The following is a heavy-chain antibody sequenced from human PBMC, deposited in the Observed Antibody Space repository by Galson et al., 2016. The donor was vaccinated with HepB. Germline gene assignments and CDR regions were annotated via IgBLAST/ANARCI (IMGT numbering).Heavy chain of an antibody. CDR2: IYFRGTT. J-gene: IGHJ5*02. V-gene: IGHV4-59*01. CDR1: GGTISSYF. D-gene: IGHD3-10*01. CDR3: ARGGGITMVRGVMPGWFDP. Sequence: LSLTCTVSGGTISSYFWSWLRQPPGKGLEWIGYIYFRGTTNYNPSLRSRVTISVDTSKDQFSLSLTSVTAADTAVYYCARGGGITMVRGVMPGWFDPWGQGTLVTVSS.